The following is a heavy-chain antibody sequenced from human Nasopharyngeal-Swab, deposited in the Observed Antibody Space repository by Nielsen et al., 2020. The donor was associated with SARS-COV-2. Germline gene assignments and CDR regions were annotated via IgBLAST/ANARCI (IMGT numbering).Heavy chain of an antibody. V-gene: IGHV3-15*01. CDR2: IKSKTDGGTT. CDR3: SQAPSN. CDR1: GFTFSNAW. J-gene: IGHJ4*02. Sequence: GESLKISCAASGFTFSNAWMSWVRQAPGRGLEWVGRIKSKTDGGTTDYAAPVKGRFTISRDDSKNTLYLQMNSLKTEDTAVYYCSQAPSNWGQGTLVTVSS.